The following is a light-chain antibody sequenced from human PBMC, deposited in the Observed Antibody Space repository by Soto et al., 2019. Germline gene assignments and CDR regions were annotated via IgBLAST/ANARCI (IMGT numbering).Light chain of an antibody. CDR3: QQYNNWPRT. J-gene: IGKJ1*01. V-gene: IGKV3-15*01. CDR1: QSVSSY. CDR2: DAS. Sequence: EIVLTQSPGNLSLSPGERATLSCRASQSVSSYLAWYQQKPGQAPRLLIYDASNRATGIPARFSGSGSGTEFTLTISSLQSEDFAVYYCQQYNNWPRTFGQGTKVDIK.